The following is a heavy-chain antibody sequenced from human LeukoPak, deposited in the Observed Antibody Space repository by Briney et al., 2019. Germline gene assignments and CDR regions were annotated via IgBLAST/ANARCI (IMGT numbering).Heavy chain of an antibody. Sequence: PGGSLRLSCAASRFTFTSNAMSWVRQTPWRGLEWVSTFSGGIDTTYYADSVKGRFTISRDKSKNTLALQMNSLGAEDTAVYYRAKATLRTCSGARCYYFDNWGQGTLVTVSS. J-gene: IGHJ4*02. CDR3: AKATLRTCSGARCYYFDN. V-gene: IGHV3-23*01. CDR2: FSGGIDTT. CDR1: RFTFTSNA. D-gene: IGHD2-15*01.